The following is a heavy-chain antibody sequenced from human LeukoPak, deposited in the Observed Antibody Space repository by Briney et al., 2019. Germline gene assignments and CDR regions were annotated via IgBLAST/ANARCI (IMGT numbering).Heavy chain of an antibody. CDR1: GITLSNYG. Sequence: RGSLRLSCAVSGITLSNYGMSWVRKAPGKGLEWVAGMSGSGGGTNYADSVKGRFTVSRDNSKNTLYLQMKSLRAEDTAVYFCAKRGVVIRVILVGFYKEAYYFDSWGQGALVTVSS. CDR2: MSGSGGGT. V-gene: IGHV3-23*01. D-gene: IGHD3-22*01. CDR3: AKRGVVIRVILVGFYKEAYYFDS. J-gene: IGHJ4*02.